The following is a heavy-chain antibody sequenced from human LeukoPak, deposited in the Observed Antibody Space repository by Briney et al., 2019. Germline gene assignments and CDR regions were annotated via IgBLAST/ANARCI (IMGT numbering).Heavy chain of an antibody. Sequence: GGSLRLSCAASGFTFSGYWIHWVRQVPGKGLVWVSRINSDGSSTSYADSVKGRFTISRDNAKNTLYLQMNSLRAEDTAVYYCARPRGSYYYDAFDIWGHGTMVTVSS. CDR3: ARPRGSYYYDAFDI. CDR2: INSDGSST. D-gene: IGHD1-26*01. J-gene: IGHJ3*02. V-gene: IGHV3-74*01. CDR1: GFTFSGYW.